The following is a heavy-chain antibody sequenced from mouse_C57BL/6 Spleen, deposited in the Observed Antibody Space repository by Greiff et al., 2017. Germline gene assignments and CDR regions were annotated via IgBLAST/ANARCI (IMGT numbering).Heavy chain of an antibody. V-gene: IGHV1-80*01. CDR2: IYPGDGDT. Sequence: VQRVESGAELVKPGASVKISCKASGYAFSSYWMNWVKQRPGKGLEWIGQIYPGDGDTNYNGKFKGKATLTADKSSSTAYMQLSSLTSEDSAVYFCARKLGRGAMDYWGQGTSVTVSS. CDR1: GYAFSSYW. D-gene: IGHD4-1*01. CDR3: ARKLGRGAMDY. J-gene: IGHJ4*01.